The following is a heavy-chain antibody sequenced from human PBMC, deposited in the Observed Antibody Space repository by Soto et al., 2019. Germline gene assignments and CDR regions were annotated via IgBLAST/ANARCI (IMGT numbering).Heavy chain of an antibody. V-gene: IGHV2-5*02. D-gene: IGHD3-10*01. Sequence: QITLKESGPTLVKPTQTLTLTCTFSGFSLSTTGVGVGWIRQPPGEALECLAHIYWDADKRYSPSLKSRHTSHTETYEIQVVLTLSNLDPVDTATYFCEHTNYYGSWFFDSWGQGTLVTVSS. J-gene: IGHJ4*02. CDR1: GFSLSTTGVG. CDR3: EHTNYYGSWFFDS. CDR2: IYWDADK.